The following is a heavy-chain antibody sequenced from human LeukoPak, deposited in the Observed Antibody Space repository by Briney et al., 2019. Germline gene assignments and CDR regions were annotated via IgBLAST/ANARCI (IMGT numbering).Heavy chain of an antibody. Sequence: PSETLSLTCAVYGGSFSGYYWSWVRQPPGKGLEWIGEINHSGSTKYNPSLTSRVTISVDTTTNQFSLKLSSVTAADPAVYYCGRGTTSLWSCYYPARGHFDYWGQETLVTVFS. V-gene: IGHV4-34*01. CDR1: GGSFSGYY. CDR3: GRGTTSLWSCYYPARGHFDY. CDR2: INHSGST. J-gene: IGHJ4*02. D-gene: IGHD3-3*01.